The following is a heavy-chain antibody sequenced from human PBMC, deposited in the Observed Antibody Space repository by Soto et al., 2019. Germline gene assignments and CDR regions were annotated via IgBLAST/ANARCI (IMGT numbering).Heavy chain of an antibody. V-gene: IGHV3-23*01. Sequence: PGGSLRLSCAASGFTFSSYAMSWVRQAPGKGLEWVSAISGSGGSTYYADSVKGRFTISRDNSKNTLYLQMNSLRAEDTAVYYCANDAGTYYYDSSGYSDYWGQGTLVTVSS. CDR1: GFTFSSYA. D-gene: IGHD3-22*01. J-gene: IGHJ4*02. CDR2: ISGSGGST. CDR3: ANDAGTYYYDSSGYSDY.